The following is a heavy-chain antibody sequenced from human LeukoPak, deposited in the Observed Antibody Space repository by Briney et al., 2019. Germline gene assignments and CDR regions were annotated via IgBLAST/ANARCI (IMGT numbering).Heavy chain of an antibody. Sequence: ASVKVSCKASGYTFTIYYIHWVRQAPGQGLEWMGLINPSGGSTNYAQKFQGRVTMTRDTSTSTVYMELSSLRSEDTAVYYCAKAADQYYYSYFYYMDVWGKGTTVTVSS. CDR2: INPSGGST. V-gene: IGHV1-46*01. CDR1: GYTFTIYY. D-gene: IGHD2/OR15-2a*01. CDR3: AKAADQYYYSYFYYMDV. J-gene: IGHJ6*03.